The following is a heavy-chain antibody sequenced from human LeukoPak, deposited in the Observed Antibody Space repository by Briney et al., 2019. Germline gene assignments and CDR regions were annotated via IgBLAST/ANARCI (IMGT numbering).Heavy chain of an antibody. Sequence: GGSLRLSCAASGFTFSNAWMTWVRQAPGKGLEWVGRIKSKTDGGTTDYAAPVKGRFTISRDDSKNTVYLQMSSLKNEDTAVYYCSKTSGRWDWGQGTLVTVSS. V-gene: IGHV3-15*01. CDR1: GFTFSNAW. J-gene: IGHJ1*01. D-gene: IGHD1-26*01. CDR2: IKSKTDGGTT. CDR3: SKTSGRWD.